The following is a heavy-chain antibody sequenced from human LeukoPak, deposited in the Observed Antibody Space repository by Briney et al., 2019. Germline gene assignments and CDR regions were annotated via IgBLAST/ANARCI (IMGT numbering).Heavy chain of an antibody. CDR1: GGSISSHY. J-gene: IGHJ6*03. Sequence: PSETLSLTCTVSGGSISSHYWSWIRQPPGKGLEWIGYIYYSGSTNYNPSLKSRVTISVVTSKNQFSLKLSSVTAADTAVYYCARTHGDYMDVWGKGTTVTVSS. D-gene: IGHD3-16*01. CDR3: ARTHGDYMDV. V-gene: IGHV4-59*11. CDR2: IYYSGST.